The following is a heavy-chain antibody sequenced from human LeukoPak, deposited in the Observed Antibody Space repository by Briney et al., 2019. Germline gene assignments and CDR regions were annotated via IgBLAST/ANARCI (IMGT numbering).Heavy chain of an antibody. D-gene: IGHD6-19*01. CDR2: ISGSGGST. CDR1: GFTFSSYA. Sequence: PGRSLRLSCAASGFTFSSYAMSWVRQAPGKGLEWVSAISGSGGSTYYADSVKGRFTISRDNSKNTLYLQVNSLRAEDTAVYYCAKGYSSGWLKSSDAFDIWGQGTMVTVSS. CDR3: AKGYSSGWLKSSDAFDI. V-gene: IGHV3-23*01. J-gene: IGHJ3*02.